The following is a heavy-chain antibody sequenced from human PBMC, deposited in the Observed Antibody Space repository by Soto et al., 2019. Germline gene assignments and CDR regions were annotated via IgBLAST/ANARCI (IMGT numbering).Heavy chain of an antibody. Sequence: EVQLVESGGGLVKPGGSLRLSCAASGFTFSSYSMNWVRQAPGKGLEWVSSISSSSSYIYYADSVKGRFTISRDNAKNSLYLQMNSLRADDTAVYYCARDQKNWNDVYYFDYWGQGTLVTVSS. CDR3: ARDQKNWNDVYYFDY. J-gene: IGHJ4*02. CDR1: GFTFSSYS. V-gene: IGHV3-21*01. D-gene: IGHD1-1*01. CDR2: ISSSSSYI.